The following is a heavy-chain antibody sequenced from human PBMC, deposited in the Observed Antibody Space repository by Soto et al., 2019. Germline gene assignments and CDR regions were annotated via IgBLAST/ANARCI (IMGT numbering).Heavy chain of an antibody. CDR2: ISYDGSNK. CDR1: GFTFSSYA. CDR3: DGFDY. J-gene: IGHJ4*02. V-gene: IGHV3-30-3*01. Sequence: QVPLVESGGGVVQPGRSLRLSCAASGFTFSSYAMHWVRQAPGKGLEWVAVISYDGSNKYYADSVKGRFTISRDNSKTTLYLQMNSLRAEDTAVYYCDGFDYWGQGTLVTVSS.